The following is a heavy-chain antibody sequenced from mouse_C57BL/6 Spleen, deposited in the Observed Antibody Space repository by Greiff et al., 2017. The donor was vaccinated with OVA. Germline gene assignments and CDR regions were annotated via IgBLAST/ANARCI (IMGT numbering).Heavy chain of an antibody. D-gene: IGHD2-4*01. CDR1: GFSLTSYA. CDR3: ARLKDDYDGAWFAY. CDR2: IWTGGGT. J-gene: IGHJ3*01. Sequence: VKLVESGPGLVAPSQSLSITCTVSGFSLTSYAISWVRQPPGKGLEWLGVIWTGGGTNYNSALKSRLSISKDNSKSQVFLKMNSLQTDDTARYYCARLKDDYDGAWFAYWGQGTLVTVSA. V-gene: IGHV2-9-1*01.